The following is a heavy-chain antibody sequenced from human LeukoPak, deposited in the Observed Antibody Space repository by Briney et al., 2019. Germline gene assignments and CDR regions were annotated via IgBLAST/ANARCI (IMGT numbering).Heavy chain of an antibody. Sequence: GGSLRLSCAASGFTFSSYWMSWVRQAPGKGLEWVANIKQDGSEKYYVDSVKGRFTISRDNSKNTLYLQMNSLRAEDTAVYYCAKYLLGGPYGMDVWGQGTTVTVSS. CDR2: IKQDGSEK. CDR3: AKYLLGGPYGMDV. J-gene: IGHJ6*02. D-gene: IGHD3-16*01. CDR1: GFTFSSYW. V-gene: IGHV3-7*03.